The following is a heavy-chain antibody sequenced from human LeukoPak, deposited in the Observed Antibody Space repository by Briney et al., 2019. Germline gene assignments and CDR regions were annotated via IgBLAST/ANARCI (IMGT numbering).Heavy chain of an antibody. V-gene: IGHV1-18*01. CDR2: ISAYNGNT. CDR3: ARELTPYGSGSYAAY. Sequence: GSSVKVSCKASGGTFSSYAISWVRQAPGQGLEWMGWISAYNGNTNYAQKLQGRVTMTTDTSTSTAYMELRSLRSDDTAVYYCARELTPYGSGSYAAYWGQGTLVTVSS. D-gene: IGHD3-10*01. CDR1: GGTFSSYA. J-gene: IGHJ4*02.